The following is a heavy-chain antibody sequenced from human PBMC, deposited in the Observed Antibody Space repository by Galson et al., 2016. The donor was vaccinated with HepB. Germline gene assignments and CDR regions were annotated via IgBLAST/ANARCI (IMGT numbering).Heavy chain of an antibody. D-gene: IGHD3-3*01. CDR2: ISGSGGST. CDR3: AKDLGFLEWLFFDSYYYYDMDV. V-gene: IGHV3-23*01. J-gene: IGHJ6*02. Sequence: SLRLSCAASGFTFSSYAMIWVRQAPGKGLEWVSAISGSGGSTYYADSVKGRFTISRDNSKNTLYLQMNSLRAEDTAVYYCAKDLGFLEWLFFDSYYYYDMDVWGQGTTVTVSS. CDR1: GFTFSSYA.